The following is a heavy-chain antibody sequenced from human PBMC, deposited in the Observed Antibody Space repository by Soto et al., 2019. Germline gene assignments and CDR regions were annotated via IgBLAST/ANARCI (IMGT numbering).Heavy chain of an antibody. J-gene: IGHJ5*01. CDR2: IFPLLGMV. CDR3: AIEAGAGFNS. D-gene: IGHD1-26*01. CDR1: GGDLTNSG. Sequence: QVHLVQSGAEMKKPGSSVKVSCTFSGGDLTNSGISWVRQAPGQGLEWMGGIFPLLGMVDYSQTFQGRVTITADESTNTAYMDLGSLRSDDTAVYSCAIEAGAGFNSWGHGPVVIVSP. V-gene: IGHV1-69*04.